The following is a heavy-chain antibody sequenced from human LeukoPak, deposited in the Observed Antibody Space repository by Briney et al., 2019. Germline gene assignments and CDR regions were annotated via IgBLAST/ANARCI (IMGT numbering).Heavy chain of an antibody. J-gene: IGHJ3*02. D-gene: IGHD2-15*01. V-gene: IGHV3-21*01. CDR1: GFSFSSYT. Sequence: GGSLRLSCAASGFSFSSYTMSWVRQAPGKGLEWVSSISAGSTYIYYADSVKGRFTISRDNAKNSLYLQMNSLRAEDTAVYYCARDACSGGSCYLWASDIWGQGTMVTVSS. CDR2: ISAGSTYI. CDR3: ARDACSGGSCYLWASDI.